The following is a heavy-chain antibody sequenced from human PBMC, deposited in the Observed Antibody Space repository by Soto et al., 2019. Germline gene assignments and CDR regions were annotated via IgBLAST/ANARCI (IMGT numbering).Heavy chain of an antibody. J-gene: IGHJ6*02. V-gene: IGHV4-34*01. CDR2: INHSGNI. Sequence: QVQLQQWGAGLLKPSETLSLTCAVYGGSFSGYYWSWLRQPPGKGPEWIGEINHSGNIKYNPSLESRVTISVDTSKNQFSLKLNSVSAADTAVYYCARTGGMDVWSQGATVTVSS. CDR1: GGSFSGYY. CDR3: ARTGGMDV.